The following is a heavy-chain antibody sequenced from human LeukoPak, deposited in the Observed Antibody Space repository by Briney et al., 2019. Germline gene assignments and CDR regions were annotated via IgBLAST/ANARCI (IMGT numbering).Heavy chain of an antibody. V-gene: IGHV1-2*02. CDR2: INPNSGGT. CDR1: GYTFTGYY. Sequence: ASVKGSCKASGYTFTGYYMHWVRQAPGQGVEWMGWINPNSGGTNYAQKFQGRVTMTRDTSISTAYMELSRLRSDDTAVYYCARDHGAAYCSGGSCYSQGGYWFDPWGQGTLVTVSS. CDR3: ARDHGAAYCSGGSCYSQGGYWFDP. D-gene: IGHD2-15*01. J-gene: IGHJ5*02.